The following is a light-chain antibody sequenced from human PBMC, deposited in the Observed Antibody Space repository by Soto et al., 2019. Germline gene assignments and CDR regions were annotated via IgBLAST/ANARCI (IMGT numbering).Light chain of an antibody. J-gene: IGKJ5*01. V-gene: IGKV3-11*01. CDR3: QQRSNWTIT. Sequence: EIVLTQSPATLSLSPGERATLSCRASQSVSSYLAWYQPKVGQAPRLLIYDASNRETGIPARFSGRGAGSEFTRTISSLEPEDVALDYCQQRSNWTITFGQGTRLEIK. CDR2: DAS. CDR1: QSVSSY.